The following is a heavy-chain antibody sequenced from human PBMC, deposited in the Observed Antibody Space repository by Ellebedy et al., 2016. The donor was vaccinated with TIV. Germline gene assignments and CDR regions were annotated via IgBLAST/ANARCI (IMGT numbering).Heavy chain of an antibody. Sequence: MPSETLSLTCTVSGGSIRTSIYYWGWIRQPPGKGLEWIGTMSYSGSTKYNPSLESRVTMSVDTSKNQFSLNLSSVTAADTAVYFCARLDSGGFDYWGLGTLVTVSS. D-gene: IGHD4-23*01. V-gene: IGHV4-39*07. CDR1: GGSIRTSIYY. CDR2: MSYSGST. J-gene: IGHJ4*02. CDR3: ARLDSGGFDY.